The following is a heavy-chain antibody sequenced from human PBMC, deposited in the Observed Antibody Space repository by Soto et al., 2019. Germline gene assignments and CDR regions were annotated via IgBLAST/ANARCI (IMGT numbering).Heavy chain of an antibody. CDR2: INPNSGGT. CDR1: GYTFTGYY. D-gene: IGHD6-13*01. J-gene: IGHJ3*02. V-gene: IGHV1-2*04. Sequence: GASVKVSCKASGYTFTGYYMHWVRQAPGQGLEWMGWINPNSGGTNYAQKLQGWVTMTRDTSISTAYMELSRLRSDDTAVYYCAREHPYSSAFGIWGQGTMVTVSS. CDR3: AREHPYSSAFGI.